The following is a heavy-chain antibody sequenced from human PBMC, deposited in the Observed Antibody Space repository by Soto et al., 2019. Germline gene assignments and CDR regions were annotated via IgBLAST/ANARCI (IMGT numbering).Heavy chain of an antibody. V-gene: IGHV3-30*18. Sequence: QVQLVESGGGVVQPGRSLRLSCAASGFTFSSYGMHWVRQAPGKGLEWVAVISYDGSNKYYADSVKGRFTISRDNSKNTLYLQMNSLRAEDTAVYYCAKDLYDYPNGIYYYGMDVWGQGTTVTASS. CDR2: ISYDGSNK. CDR1: GFTFSSYG. D-gene: IGHD4-17*01. J-gene: IGHJ6*02. CDR3: AKDLYDYPNGIYYYGMDV.